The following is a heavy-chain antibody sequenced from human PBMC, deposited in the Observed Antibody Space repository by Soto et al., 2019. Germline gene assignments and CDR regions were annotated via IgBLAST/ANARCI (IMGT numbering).Heavy chain of an antibody. V-gene: IGHV3-11*01. Sequence: GGSLRLSCTASGFTFSDYYMSWIRQAPGKGLEWLAYISGSGSTTYYTDSVKGRFAISRDNARTSLYLQINSLRVEDSAVYYCARSSLTYFEFWGQGTTVTVSS. D-gene: IGHD2-8*01. CDR3: ARSSLTYFEF. CDR2: ISGSGSTT. J-gene: IGHJ6*02. CDR1: GFTFSDYY.